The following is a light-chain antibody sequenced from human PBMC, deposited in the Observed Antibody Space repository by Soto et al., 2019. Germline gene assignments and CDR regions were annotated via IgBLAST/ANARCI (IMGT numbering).Light chain of an antibody. V-gene: IGKV1-6*01. J-gene: IGKJ5*01. CDR2: ATS. Sequence: AIQMTQSPSSLSASVGDTVTITCRASQDIEDDLGWYQQKPGKAPKLLIYATSSLQSGVPSRFSGSGSGTDFTLTISSLQPEDFTTYYCQQNYNTLITFGQGTRLEIK. CDR1: QDIEDD. CDR3: QQNYNTLIT.